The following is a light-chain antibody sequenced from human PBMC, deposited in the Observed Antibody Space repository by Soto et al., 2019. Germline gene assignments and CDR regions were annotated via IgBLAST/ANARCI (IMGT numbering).Light chain of an antibody. Sequence: QSVLTQPPSASGTPGQRVTISCSGSSSNIGTNTVNWYQQLPGTAPKLLIYSNNLRPSGVPDRFSGSKSGTSASLAISGLQSEDEADYYCAAWDDSLNGRVFGGGTKVTVL. J-gene: IGLJ3*02. CDR1: SSNIGTNT. CDR3: AAWDDSLNGRV. CDR2: SNN. V-gene: IGLV1-44*01.